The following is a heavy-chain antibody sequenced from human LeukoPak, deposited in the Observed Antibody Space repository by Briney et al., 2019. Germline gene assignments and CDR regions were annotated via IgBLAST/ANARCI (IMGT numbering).Heavy chain of an antibody. CDR3: ARGAVYGSGLLNWFDP. Sequence: SETLSLTCTVSGYSISTGYYWDWIRQPPGKGLEWIGTFYHGGSTYYNPSLKSRVTISVDTSKNQFSLKLSSVTAADTAVYYCARGAVYGSGLLNWFDPWGQGTLVTVSS. D-gene: IGHD3-10*01. CDR1: GYSISTGYY. V-gene: IGHV4-38-2*02. J-gene: IGHJ5*02. CDR2: FYHGGST.